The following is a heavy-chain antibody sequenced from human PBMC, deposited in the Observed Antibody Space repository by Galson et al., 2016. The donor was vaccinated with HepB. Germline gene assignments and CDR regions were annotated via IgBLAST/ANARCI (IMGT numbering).Heavy chain of an antibody. CDR2: IKSKTDGGTT. Sequence: SLRLSCAASGFTFSYAWMNWVRQAPGKGLEWVGRIKSKTDGGTTDYAAPVEGRFSISRNDSEKTLYLQMDSLRIEDTAVYYCSTGGDNSFYFYYGMDVWGQGTTVTVSS. V-gene: IGHV3-15*01. D-gene: IGHD1-14*01. J-gene: IGHJ6*02. CDR3: STGGDNSFYFYYGMDV. CDR1: GFTFSYAW.